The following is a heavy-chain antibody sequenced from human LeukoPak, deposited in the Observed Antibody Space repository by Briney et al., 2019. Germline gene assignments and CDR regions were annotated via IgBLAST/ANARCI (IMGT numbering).Heavy chain of an antibody. J-gene: IGHJ4*02. D-gene: IGHD3-22*01. CDR3: ACPPYDSGYYYFDY. Sequence: PGGSLRLSCAASGFTFSSYAMSWVRQAPGKGLEWVSAISGSGGSTYYADSVKGRFTISRDNSKNALYLQMNSLRAEDTAVYYCACPPYDSGYYYFDYWGQGTLVTVSS. CDR2: ISGSGGST. CDR1: GFTFSSYA. V-gene: IGHV3-23*01.